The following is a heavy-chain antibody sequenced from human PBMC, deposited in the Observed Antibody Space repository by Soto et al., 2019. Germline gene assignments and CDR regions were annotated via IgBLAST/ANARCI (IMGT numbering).Heavy chain of an antibody. V-gene: IGHV3-23*01. CDR3: AKVRRFGELRSLY. D-gene: IGHD3-10*01. CDR2: IGVSGDTT. CDR1: GFTFSSYA. Sequence: EVQLLESGGGLVQPGGSLRLSCAASGFTFSSYAMSWVRQAPGKGLEWVSAIGVSGDTTYYADSVKGRFTISRDNSKNTLYLQMCSLIAEETAVYYCAKVRRFGELRSLYWGQGTLVTVSS. J-gene: IGHJ4*02.